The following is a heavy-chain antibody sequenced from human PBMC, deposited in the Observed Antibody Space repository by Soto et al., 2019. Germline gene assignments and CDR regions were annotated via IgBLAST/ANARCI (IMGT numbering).Heavy chain of an antibody. CDR1: GFTVSSNY. J-gene: IGHJ4*02. D-gene: IGHD3-10*01. CDR2: IYSGGST. CDR3: ARGAGMGYYGSGSFNFDY. V-gene: IGHV3-53*02. Sequence: EVQLVETGGGLIQPGGSLRLSCAASGFTVSSNYMSWVRQAPGKGLEWVSVIYSGGSTYYADSVKGRFTISRDNSKNTLYLQMNSLRAEDTAVYYCARGAGMGYYGSGSFNFDYWGQGTLVTVSS.